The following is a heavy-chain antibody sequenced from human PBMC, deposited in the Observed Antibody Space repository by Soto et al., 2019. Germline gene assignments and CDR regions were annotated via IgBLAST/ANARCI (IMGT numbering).Heavy chain of an antibody. CDR2: IYHSGST. CDR1: GGSISSSYW. CDR3: VTSLNYDFWRDGGRHYYFDY. Sequence: SETLSLTCAVSGGSISSSYWWNWVRQPPGKGLEWIGKIYHSGSTNYNPSLKNRVTISVDKSNNQFSLRMSSVTAADTAVYFCVTSLNYDFWRDGGRHYYFDYWGQGTLVTVSS. V-gene: IGHV4-4*02. D-gene: IGHD3-3*01. J-gene: IGHJ4*02.